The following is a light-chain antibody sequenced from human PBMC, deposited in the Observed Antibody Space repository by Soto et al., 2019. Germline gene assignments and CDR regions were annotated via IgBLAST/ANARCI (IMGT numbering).Light chain of an antibody. Sequence: QSVLTQPPSVSGAPGQRVTISCTGSSSNIGAGYDVHWYQQLPGTAPKLLIYGNNNRPSGVPDRFSGSKSGTSASLAITGLQTEDEADYFCQSYDSSLSASVVFGTGTKLTVL. CDR1: SSNIGAGYD. CDR3: QSYDSSLSASVV. J-gene: IGLJ1*01. V-gene: IGLV1-40*01. CDR2: GNN.